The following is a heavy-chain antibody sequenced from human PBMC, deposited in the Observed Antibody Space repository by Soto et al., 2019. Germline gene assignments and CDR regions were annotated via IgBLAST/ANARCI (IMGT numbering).Heavy chain of an antibody. J-gene: IGHJ5*02. CDR2: ISSDGNNK. CDR3: AKDLLPHTVTTCGS. V-gene: IGHV3-30*18. D-gene: IGHD4-17*01. CDR1: GFTFDSYG. Sequence: QVQLVESGGGVVQPGRSLRLSCAASGFTFDSYGMHWVRQAPGKGLEWVAVISSDGNNKYYADSVKGRFTISRDNFKNTLYLQMSSLRADDTAVYYSAKDLLPHTVTTCGSWGQGTLVTVSS.